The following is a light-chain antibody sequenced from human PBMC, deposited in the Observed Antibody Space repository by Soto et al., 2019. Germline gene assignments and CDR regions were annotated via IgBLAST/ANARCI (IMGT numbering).Light chain of an antibody. Sequence: EIVLTQSPGTLSLSPGERATLSCRASQSVSSSYLAWYQQKPGQAPRLLIYDASRATGIPDRFSASGSGTDFTLTITRLEPEDFAVYSCQHYGTSALFGPGTKVEI. CDR1: QSVSSSY. V-gene: IGKV3-20*01. J-gene: IGKJ3*01. CDR3: QHYGTSAL. CDR2: DAS.